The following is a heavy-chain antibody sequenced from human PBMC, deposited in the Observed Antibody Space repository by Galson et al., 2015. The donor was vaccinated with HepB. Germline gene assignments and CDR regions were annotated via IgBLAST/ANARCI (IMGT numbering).Heavy chain of an antibody. CDR3: ARARGYCSGGSCYSDAFDI. V-gene: IGHV1-69*10. J-gene: IGHJ3*02. D-gene: IGHD2-15*01. CDR2: NIPIFGIA. CDR1: GGTFSSYA. Sequence: QSGAEVKKPGTSVKVSCKASGGTFSSYAISWVRQAPGQGLEWMGGNIPIFGIANYAQKFQGRVTITADKSTSTAYMELSSLRSEDTAVYYCARARGYCSGGSCYSDAFDIWGQGTMVTVSS.